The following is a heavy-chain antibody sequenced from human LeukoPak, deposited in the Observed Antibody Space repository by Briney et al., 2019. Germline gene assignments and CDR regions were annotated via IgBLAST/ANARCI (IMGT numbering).Heavy chain of an antibody. CDR3: ARVVGAPDY. J-gene: IGHJ4*02. D-gene: IGHD1-26*01. CDR1: GGSISSSSYY. Sequence: SETLSLTCTVSGGSISSSSYYWGWIRQPPGKGLEWIGSIYYSGSTYYNPSLKSRVTISVDTSKNQFSLKLSSVTAADTAVYYCARVVGAPDYWGQGTLVTVSS. V-gene: IGHV4-39*07. CDR2: IYYSGST.